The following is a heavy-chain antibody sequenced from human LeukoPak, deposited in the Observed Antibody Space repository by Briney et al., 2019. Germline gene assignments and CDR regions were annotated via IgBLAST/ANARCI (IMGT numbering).Heavy chain of an antibody. Sequence: GGSLRLSCAASGFTFSSYAMHWVRQAPGKGLEWVAVISYDGSNKYYADSVKGRFTISRDNSKNTLYLQMNSLRAVDTAVYYCAREGSPEGGLAIFGVVITDYYYGMDVWGQGTTVTVSS. D-gene: IGHD3-3*01. CDR2: ISYDGSNK. CDR3: AREGSPEGGLAIFGVVITDYYYGMDV. CDR1: GFTFSSYA. V-gene: IGHV3-30-3*01. J-gene: IGHJ6*02.